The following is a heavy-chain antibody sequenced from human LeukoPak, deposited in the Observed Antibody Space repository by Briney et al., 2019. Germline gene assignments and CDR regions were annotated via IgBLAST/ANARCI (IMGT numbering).Heavy chain of an antibody. CDR1: GFMFSSYW. Sequence: GGSLRLSCAASGFMFSSYWMSWVRQAPGKGLEWVANIKKDGSEKYYVDSVKGRFTISRDNAKTSLYLQMNSLRAEDTAVYYCARGSDQFDYWGQGTLVTVSS. J-gene: IGHJ4*02. V-gene: IGHV3-7*01. CDR2: IKKDGSEK. CDR3: ARGSDQFDY. D-gene: IGHD1-26*01.